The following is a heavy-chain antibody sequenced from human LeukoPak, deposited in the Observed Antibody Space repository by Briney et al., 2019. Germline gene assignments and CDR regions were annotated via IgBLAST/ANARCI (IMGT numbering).Heavy chain of an antibody. D-gene: IGHD3-3*01. V-gene: IGHV3-9*01. CDR3: AKDVGRITIFGVALGYFDY. Sequence: GGSLRLSCAASGFTFDDYAMHWVRQAPGKGLEWVSGISWNSGSIGYADSVKGRFTISRDNAKNSLYLQMNSLRAEDTAVYYCAKDVGRITIFGVALGYFDYWGQGTLVTVSS. CDR1: GFTFDDYA. J-gene: IGHJ4*02. CDR2: ISWNSGSI.